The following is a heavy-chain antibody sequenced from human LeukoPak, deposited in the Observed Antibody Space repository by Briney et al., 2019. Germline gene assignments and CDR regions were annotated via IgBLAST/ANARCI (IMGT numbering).Heavy chain of an antibody. Sequence: PSQTLSLTCTVSGGLISSGSYYWSWIRQPAGKGLEWIGRIYSSGSTNYNPALRSRLTISVDTSENQFSLKLSSVTAADTAVYYCASTICISTSCYPGVVDYWGQGTLVTVSS. V-gene: IGHV4-61*02. CDR2: IYSSGST. CDR3: ASTICISTSCYPGVVDY. J-gene: IGHJ4*02. CDR1: GGLISSGSYY. D-gene: IGHD2-2*01.